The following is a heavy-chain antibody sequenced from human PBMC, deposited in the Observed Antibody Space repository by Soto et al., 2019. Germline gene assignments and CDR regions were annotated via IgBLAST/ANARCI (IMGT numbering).Heavy chain of an antibody. CDR1: GFTFSSYG. D-gene: IGHD3-22*01. CDR3: AKDTYYYSSRGYYVFDS. CDR2: ISHDGSKT. J-gene: IGHJ4*02. Sequence: QVQLVESGGGVVQPGRSLRLSCAASGFTFSSYGIHCVRQAPGKGLEWGAVISHDGSKTNYADSVKGRFTISRDNSKDTVYLQMNSLRAEDTAVNYCAKDTYYYSSRGYYVFDSWGQGTLVTVSS. V-gene: IGHV3-30*18.